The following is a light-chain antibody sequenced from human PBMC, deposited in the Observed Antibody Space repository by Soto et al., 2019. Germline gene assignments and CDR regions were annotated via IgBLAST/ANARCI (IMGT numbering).Light chain of an antibody. V-gene: IGKV3-20*01. Sequence: EIVLTQSPGTLSLSPGERATXXXXXXQSVSSSYLAWYQQKPGQAPRLLIYGASSRATGIPDRFRGSGSGTDFTLTISRLEPEDFAVYYCQQYGSSPPVTFGGGTKVDI. J-gene: IGKJ4*01. CDR1: QSVSSSY. CDR2: GAS. CDR3: QQYGSSPPVT.